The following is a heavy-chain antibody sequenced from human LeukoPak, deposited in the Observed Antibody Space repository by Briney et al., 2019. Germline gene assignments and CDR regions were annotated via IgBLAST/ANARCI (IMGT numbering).Heavy chain of an antibody. V-gene: IGHV4-59*12. J-gene: IGHJ6*02. CDR2: IYYSGST. CDR1: GGSISSYY. Sequence: SETLSLTCTVSGGSISSYYWSWIRQPPGKGLEWIGYIYYSGSTNYSPSLKSRVTISVDTSNNQFSLRLTSVTAADTAVYYCARDQVYYYGMDVWGQGTTVTVSS. CDR3: ARDQVYYYGMDV.